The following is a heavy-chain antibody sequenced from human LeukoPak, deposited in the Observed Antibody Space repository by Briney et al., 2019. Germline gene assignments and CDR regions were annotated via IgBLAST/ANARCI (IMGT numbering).Heavy chain of an antibody. CDR3: ARDKPKVGATTTPFDY. J-gene: IGHJ4*02. CDR2: ISAYNGNT. D-gene: IGHD1-26*01. CDR1: GYTFTSYG. Sequence: ASVKVSCKASGYTFTSYGISWVRQAPGQGLEWMGWISAYNGNTNYAQKLQGRVTMTTDTSTSTAYMELRSLRSDDTAVYYCARDKPKVGATTTPFDYWGQGTLVTVSS. V-gene: IGHV1-18*01.